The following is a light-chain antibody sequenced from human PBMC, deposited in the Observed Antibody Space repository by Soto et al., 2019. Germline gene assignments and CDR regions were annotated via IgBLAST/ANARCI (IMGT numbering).Light chain of an antibody. CDR2: GAS. CDR1: QSVASSY. V-gene: IGKV3-20*01. Sequence: EIVLTQSPGTLSLSPGEGATLSCRASQSVASSYLAWYQQKPGQTPRLIIYGASNRATGTPDRFSGGGSGTDFPPTISRLEPEDFAGYYCQPYGSSSYPFGQGTKLEIQ. CDR3: QPYGSSSYP. J-gene: IGKJ2*01.